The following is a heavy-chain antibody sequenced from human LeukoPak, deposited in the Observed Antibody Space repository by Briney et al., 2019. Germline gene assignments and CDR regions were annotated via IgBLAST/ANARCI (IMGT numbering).Heavy chain of an antibody. CDR1: GGTFSRYA. Sequence: SVKVSCKASGGTFSRYAISWVRQAPGQGVEWMGGIIPIFGTANYAQKFQGRVTITADESTSTAYMELSSLRSEDTAVYYCASGGGYSGYDWFDYWGQGTLVTVSS. CDR2: IIPIFGTA. D-gene: IGHD5-12*01. V-gene: IGHV1-69*01. CDR3: ASGGGYSGYDWFDY. J-gene: IGHJ4*02.